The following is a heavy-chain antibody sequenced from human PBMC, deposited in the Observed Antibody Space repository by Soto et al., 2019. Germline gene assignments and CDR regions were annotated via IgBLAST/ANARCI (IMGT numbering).Heavy chain of an antibody. D-gene: IGHD2-2*01. CDR1: GYTFTSYA. V-gene: IGHV1-3*01. J-gene: IGHJ6*03. Sequence: GASVKVSCKASGYTFTSYAMHWVRQAPGQRLEWMGWINAGNGNTKYSQKFQGRVTITRDTSASTAYMELSSLRSEDAAVYYCATSPGIYCSSTSCYGGLDYYYYYMDVWGKGTTVTVSS. CDR2: INAGNGNT. CDR3: ATSPGIYCSSTSCYGGLDYYYYYMDV.